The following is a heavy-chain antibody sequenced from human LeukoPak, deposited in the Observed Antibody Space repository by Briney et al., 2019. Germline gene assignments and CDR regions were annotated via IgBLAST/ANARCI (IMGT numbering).Heavy chain of an antibody. CDR1: GFTFSRYG. V-gene: IGHV3-30*18. D-gene: IGHD4-17*01. CDR3: AKRPSDYGDYVSYFDY. Sequence: PGGSLRLSCAASGFTFSRYGMHWVRQAPGKGLERVGVISDDGRRKDYADSVKGRFTISRDNSKDTLYLQMNSLRAEDTAVYYCAKRPSDYGDYVSYFDYWGQGTLVTVSS. J-gene: IGHJ4*02. CDR2: ISDDGRRK.